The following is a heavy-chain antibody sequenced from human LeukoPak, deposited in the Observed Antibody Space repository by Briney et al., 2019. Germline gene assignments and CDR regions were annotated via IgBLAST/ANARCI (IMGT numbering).Heavy chain of an antibody. V-gene: IGHV3-21*01. CDR1: GFTFSSYS. CDR2: ISSSSSYI. Sequence: GGSLRLSCAASGFTFSSYSMNWVRQAPGKGLEWVSSISSSSSYIYYADSVKGRSTISRDNAKNSLYLQMNSLRAEDTAVYYCARPRVITHYFDYWGQGTLVTVSS. CDR3: ARPRVITHYFDY. J-gene: IGHJ4*02. D-gene: IGHD3-22*01.